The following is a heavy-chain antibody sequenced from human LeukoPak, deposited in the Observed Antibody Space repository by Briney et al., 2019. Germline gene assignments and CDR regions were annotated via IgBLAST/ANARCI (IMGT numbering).Heavy chain of an antibody. CDR3: TRDWTY. CDR1: GYTFTNYD. J-gene: IGHJ4*02. D-gene: IGHD1-1*01. V-gene: IGHV1-8*01. CDR2: VNPDSGDT. Sequence: ASVKVSCKTSGYTFTNYDINWVRQAAGQGLEWMGWVNPDSGDTGFAQKFQGRLTITTNTSARIAYMEMSGLTPEDTAVYYCTRDWTYWGQGTQVTVSS.